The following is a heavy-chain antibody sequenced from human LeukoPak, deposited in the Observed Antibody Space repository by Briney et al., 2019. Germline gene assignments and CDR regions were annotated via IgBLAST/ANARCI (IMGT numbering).Heavy chain of an antibody. V-gene: IGHV3-7*01. CDR3: ARDPGTYSSGRTQAGGFDY. D-gene: IGHD6-19*01. J-gene: IGHJ4*02. CDR1: GFTFSSYW. Sequence: PGGSLRLSCAASGFTFSSYWMRWVRQAPGKGLEWVASIKQDGSEKYYVDSVKGRFTISRDNAKNSLYLQMNSLRAEDTAVYYCARDPGTYSSGRTQAGGFDYWGQGTLVTVSS. CDR2: IKQDGSEK.